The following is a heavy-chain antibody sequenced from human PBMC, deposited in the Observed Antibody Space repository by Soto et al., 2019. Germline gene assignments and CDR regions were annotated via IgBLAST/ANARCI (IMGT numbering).Heavy chain of an antibody. Sequence: EVQLVQSGGGSVQPGGSLRLSCAASGFTFTNYWMHWVRQVPGKGLVWVSRIDGVGAGTSYYDSVRGRFTISRDNAANMLYLQMTSLRSEDTAVYYCTPVFEYCGQGTLVTVSS. V-gene: IGHV3-74*01. CDR1: GFTFTNYW. J-gene: IGHJ4*02. CDR2: IDGVGAGT. CDR3: TPVFEY.